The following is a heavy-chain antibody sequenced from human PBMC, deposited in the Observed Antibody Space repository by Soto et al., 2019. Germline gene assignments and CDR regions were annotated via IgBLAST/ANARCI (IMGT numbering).Heavy chain of an antibody. J-gene: IGHJ6*02. Sequence: GGSLRLSCAASGFTFSSYGMHWVRQAPGKGLEWVAVIWYDGSNKYYADSVKGRFTISRDNSKNTLYLQMNSLRAEDTAVYYCARDQRVVVAATRYYYYYGMDVWGQGTTVTAP. D-gene: IGHD2-15*01. CDR3: ARDQRVVVAATRYYYYYGMDV. CDR2: IWYDGSNK. CDR1: GFTFSSYG. V-gene: IGHV3-33*01.